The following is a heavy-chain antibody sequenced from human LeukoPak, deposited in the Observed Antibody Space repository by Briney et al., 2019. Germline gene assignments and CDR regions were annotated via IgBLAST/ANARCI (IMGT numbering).Heavy chain of an antibody. CDR1: GYTFTSYG. CDR3: ARVPVPSPPAGIGGYYFDY. CDR2: ISAYNGNT. J-gene: IGHJ4*02. D-gene: IGHD6-13*01. Sequence: ASVKVSCKASGYTFTSYGISWVRRAPGQGLEWMGWISAYNGNTNYAQELQGRVTMTTDTSTSTAYMELRSLRSDDTAVYYCARVPVPSPPAGIGGYYFDYWGQGTLVTVSS. V-gene: IGHV1-18*01.